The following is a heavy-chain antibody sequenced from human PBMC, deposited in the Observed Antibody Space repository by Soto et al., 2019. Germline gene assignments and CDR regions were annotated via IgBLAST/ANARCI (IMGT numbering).Heavy chain of an antibody. CDR3: ARDLEYDILTGYYTYYYGMDV. Sequence: ASVKVSCKASGGTFSSYTISWVRQAPGQGLEWMGRIIPILGIANYAQKFQGRVTITADKSTSTAYMELSSLRSEDTAVYYCARDLEYDILTGYYTYYYGMDVWGQGTTVTVS. CDR1: GGTFSSYT. J-gene: IGHJ6*02. V-gene: IGHV1-69*04. D-gene: IGHD3-9*01. CDR2: IIPILGIA.